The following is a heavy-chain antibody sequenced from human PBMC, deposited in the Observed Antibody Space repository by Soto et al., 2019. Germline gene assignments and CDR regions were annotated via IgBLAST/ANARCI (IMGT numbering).Heavy chain of an antibody. CDR2: ISSSSSYI. Sequence: VQLVESGGGLVKPGGSLRLSCAASGFTFSSYSMNWVRQAPGKGLEWVSSISSSSSYIYYADSVKGRFTISRDNAKNSLYLQMNSLRAEDTAVYYCASARGSSWYPYYFDYWGQGTLVTVSS. J-gene: IGHJ4*02. CDR1: GFTFSSYS. V-gene: IGHV3-21*01. D-gene: IGHD6-13*01. CDR3: ASARGSSWYPYYFDY.